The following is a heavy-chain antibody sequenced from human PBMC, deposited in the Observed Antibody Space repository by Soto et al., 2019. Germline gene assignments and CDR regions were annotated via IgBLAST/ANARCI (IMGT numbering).Heavy chain of an antibody. Sequence: PGGSLRLSCAASGFTFSSYSMNWVRQAPGKGLEWVSYITSKSSTIKYADSVKGRFTVSRDNAKNSLYLQLNSLRDEDTAVYYCARENDPCSDTSCSLSPFDSWGQGSLVTVSS. V-gene: IGHV3-48*02. J-gene: IGHJ4*02. CDR2: ITSKSSTI. CDR3: ARENDPCSDTSCSLSPFDS. D-gene: IGHD2-15*01. CDR1: GFTFSSYS.